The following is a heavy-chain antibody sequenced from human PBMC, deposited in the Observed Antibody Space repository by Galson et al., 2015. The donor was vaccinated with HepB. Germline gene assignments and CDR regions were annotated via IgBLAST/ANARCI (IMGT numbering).Heavy chain of an antibody. CDR1: GFTFSSYA. D-gene: IGHD3-22*01. V-gene: IGHV3-23*01. Sequence: SLRLSCAASGFTFSSYAMSWVRQAPGKGLEWVSAISGSGGSTYYADSVKGRFTISRDNSKNTLYLQMNSLRAEDTAVYYCAKGSIVRDAFDIWGQGTMVTVSS. CDR2: ISGSGGST. CDR3: AKGSIVRDAFDI. J-gene: IGHJ3*02.